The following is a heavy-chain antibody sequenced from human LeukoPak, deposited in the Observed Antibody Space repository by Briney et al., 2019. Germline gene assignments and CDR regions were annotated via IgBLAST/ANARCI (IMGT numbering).Heavy chain of an antibody. Sequence: ASVKVSCKASGYTFTSYGISWVRQAPGQGLEWMGWISAYNGNTNYAQKLQGRVTMTTDTSTSTAYMELRSLRSDDTAVYYCARDRGYDILTGYSTYYGMDVWGQGTTVTVSS. CDR1: GYTFTSYG. V-gene: IGHV1-18*01. J-gene: IGHJ6*02. CDR3: ARDRGYDILTGYSTYYGMDV. D-gene: IGHD3-9*01. CDR2: ISAYNGNT.